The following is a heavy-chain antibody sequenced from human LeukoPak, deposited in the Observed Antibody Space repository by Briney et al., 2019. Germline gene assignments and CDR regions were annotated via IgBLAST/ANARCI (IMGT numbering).Heavy chain of an antibody. CDR2: IYYSGST. V-gene: IGHV4-39*01. CDR3: ARHMSRGDYFDY. J-gene: IGHJ4*02. Sequence: SETLSLTCTVSGGSIRSSYYYWGWIRQPPGKGLEWIGSIYYSGSTYYNPSLKSRVTISVDTSKNQFSLKLSSVTAADTAVYYCARHMSRGDYFDYWGQGTLVTVSS. D-gene: IGHD3-10*01. CDR1: GGSIRSSYYY.